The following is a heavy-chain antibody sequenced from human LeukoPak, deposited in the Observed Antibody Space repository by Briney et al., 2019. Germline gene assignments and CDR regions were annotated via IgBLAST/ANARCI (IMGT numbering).Heavy chain of an antibody. J-gene: IGHJ4*02. Sequence: PSETLSLTCAVYGGSFSGYYWSWIRPPPGKGLEWIGEINHSGSTNYNPSLKSRVTISVDTSKNQFSLKLSSVTAADTAVYYCARDATIAAAGTDPVEGAWYYFDYWGQGTLVTVSS. CDR3: ARDATIAAAGTDPVEGAWYYFDY. CDR1: GGSFSGYY. CDR2: INHSGST. D-gene: IGHD6-13*01. V-gene: IGHV4-34*01.